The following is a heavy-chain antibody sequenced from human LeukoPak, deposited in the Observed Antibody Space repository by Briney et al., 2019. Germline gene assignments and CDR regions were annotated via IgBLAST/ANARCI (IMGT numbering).Heavy chain of an antibody. Sequence: GRSLTLSCAASGFTFSSYVMHWVRQAPGKGLERVAAISFDGSKEYYADSVKGRFTISRDNSKNTDDLQMTSPRAEDTAVYYCARAGLVNMHSLDVWGQGTMVAVSS. CDR1: GFTFSSYV. D-gene: IGHD3-10*01. CDR2: ISFDGSKE. CDR3: ARAGLVNMHSLDV. J-gene: IGHJ3*01. V-gene: IGHV3-30*04.